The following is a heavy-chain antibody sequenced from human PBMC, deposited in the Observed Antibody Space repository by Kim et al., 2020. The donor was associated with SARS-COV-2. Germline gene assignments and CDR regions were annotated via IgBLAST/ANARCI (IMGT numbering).Heavy chain of an antibody. V-gene: IGHV3-9*01. CDR3: VKDNVVGRPFDAFHF. D-gene: IGHD6-19*01. CDR1: GFTFGDHA. J-gene: IGHJ3*01. Sequence: GGSLRLSCAASGFTFGDHAMHWVRHAPGKGLEWVSAISWSSNTIAYAGSVKGRFTISRDNAKNSLYLQMNSLSAEDTAFYYCVKDNVVGRPFDAFHFWGQGTIVTVSS. CDR2: ISWSSNTI.